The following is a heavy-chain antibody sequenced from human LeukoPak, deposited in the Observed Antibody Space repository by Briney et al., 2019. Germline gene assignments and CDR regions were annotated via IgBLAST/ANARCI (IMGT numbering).Heavy chain of an antibody. Sequence: GVSLRLSCSASGFIFSNVRMSWDRRAPGKGLVGVVHIKSRSDGGTTDFAAPVKGRFTISRDDSRNMLFLQMNSLKTDDTAVYYCTSGAWIQLAVPDYWGEGTLVTVSS. CDR2: IKSRSDGGTT. D-gene: IGHD5-18*01. J-gene: IGHJ4*02. CDR1: GFIFSNVR. CDR3: TSGAWIQLAVPDY. V-gene: IGHV3-15*01.